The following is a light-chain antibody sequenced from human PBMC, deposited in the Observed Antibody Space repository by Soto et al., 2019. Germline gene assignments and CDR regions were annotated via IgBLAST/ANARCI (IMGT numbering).Light chain of an antibody. Sequence: DIQLTQSPSSLSASVGDRVTITCRASQSISSYLNWYQQKPGKAPKLLIYAASSLQSGVPSRFSGSGSGTGFTLTISSLQPEDFATYYCQQSYSTPVWTFGQGTKVDIK. J-gene: IGKJ1*01. CDR3: QQSYSTPVWT. CDR2: AAS. CDR1: QSISSY. V-gene: IGKV1-39*01.